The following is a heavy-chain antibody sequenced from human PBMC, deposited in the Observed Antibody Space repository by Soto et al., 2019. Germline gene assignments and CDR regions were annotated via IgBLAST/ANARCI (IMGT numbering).Heavy chain of an antibody. CDR2: ISYDGSNK. D-gene: IGHD6-6*01. CDR3: ARGVAARRVYGMDV. V-gene: IGHV3-30-3*01. CDR1: GFTFSSYA. Sequence: LRLSCAASGFTFSSYAMHWVRQAPGKGLEWVAVISYDGSNKYYADSVKGRFTISRDNSKNTLYLQMNSLRAEDTAVYYCARGVAARRVYGMDVWGQGTTVTVSS. J-gene: IGHJ6*02.